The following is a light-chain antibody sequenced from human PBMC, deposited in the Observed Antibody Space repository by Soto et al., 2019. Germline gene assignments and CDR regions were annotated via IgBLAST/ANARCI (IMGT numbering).Light chain of an antibody. CDR1: QSVSSAY. J-gene: IGKJ1*01. CDR2: GAS. V-gene: IGKV3-20*01. CDR3: QQYGSSSWT. Sequence: EIVLTQSPGTLSLSPGERATLSCRASQSVSSAYVAWYQQKPGQAPRLLIYGASSRATGIPDRFSGGGSGTDFTLTISRLEPEDFALYYCQQYGSSSWTFGQGTKVHIK.